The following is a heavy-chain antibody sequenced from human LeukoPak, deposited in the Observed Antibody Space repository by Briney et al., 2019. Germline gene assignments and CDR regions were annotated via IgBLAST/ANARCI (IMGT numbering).Heavy chain of an antibody. Sequence: PGGSLRLSCAASGFTFSSYAMSWVRQAPGKGLEWVSAISGSGGSTYHADSVKGRFTISRDNSKNTLYLQMNSLRAEDTAVYYCAKDLALLWFGELLPHHGDFDYWGQGTLVTVSS. CDR2: ISGSGGST. CDR1: GFTFSSYA. CDR3: AKDLALLWFGELLPHHGDFDY. V-gene: IGHV3-23*01. J-gene: IGHJ4*02. D-gene: IGHD3-10*01.